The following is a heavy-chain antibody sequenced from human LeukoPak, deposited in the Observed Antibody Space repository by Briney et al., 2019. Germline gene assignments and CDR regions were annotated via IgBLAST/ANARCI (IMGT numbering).Heavy chain of an antibody. Sequence: WASVTVSCKASGGTFSSYAISWVRQAPGQGLEWMGGIIPTFGTANYAQKFQGRVTITADGSTSTAYMELSSLRSEDTAVYYCARVDRVRGIHILFDPWGQGTLVTVSS. V-gene: IGHV1-69*13. CDR1: GGTFSSYA. D-gene: IGHD3-10*01. CDR3: ARVDRVRGIHILFDP. CDR2: IIPTFGTA. J-gene: IGHJ5*02.